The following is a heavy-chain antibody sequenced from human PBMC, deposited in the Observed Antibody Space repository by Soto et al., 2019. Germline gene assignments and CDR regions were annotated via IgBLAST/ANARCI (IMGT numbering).Heavy chain of an antibody. J-gene: IGHJ6*02. D-gene: IGHD6-13*01. CDR3: ASRIAAAHSGMDV. CDR1: GGSVSSGSFY. Sequence: SETLSLTCTVSGGSVSSGSFYWSWIRQPPGKGLEWIGYIYYSGSTNYNPSLKSRVTISVDTSKNQFSLKLSSVTAADTAVYYCASRIAAAHSGMDVWGQGTTVTVSS. V-gene: IGHV4-61*01. CDR2: IYYSGST.